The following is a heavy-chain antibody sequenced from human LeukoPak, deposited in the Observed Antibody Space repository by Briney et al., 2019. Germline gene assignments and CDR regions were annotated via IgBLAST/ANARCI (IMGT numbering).Heavy chain of an antibody. D-gene: IGHD2-2*02. V-gene: IGHV3-30*02. CDR1: GSTFSSYG. CDR2: IRYDGSNK. J-gene: IGHJ4*02. Sequence: PGGSLRLSCAASGSTFSSYGMHWVRQAPGKGLEWVAFIRYDGSNKYYADSVKGRFTISRDNSKNTLYLQMNSLRAEDTAVYYCAKDGGSCSSTSCYKYYFDYWGQGTLVTVSS. CDR3: AKDGGSCSSTSCYKYYFDY.